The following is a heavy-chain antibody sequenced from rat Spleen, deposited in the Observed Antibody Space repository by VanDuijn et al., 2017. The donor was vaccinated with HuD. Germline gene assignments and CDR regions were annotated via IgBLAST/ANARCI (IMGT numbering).Heavy chain of an antibody. CDR2: ITNTGGST. D-gene: IGHD4-3*01. Sequence: EVQLVASGGGLVQPGRSLRLSCAASGFTFSDYNMAWVRQAPRKGLEWVASITNTGGSTSYPDSVKGRFTVSRENAKSTLYFLMDSLRSEDTATYYCVRQDTSGYSNWFAYWGQGTLVTVSS. J-gene: IGHJ3*01. CDR1: GFTFSDYN. V-gene: IGHV5-7*01. CDR3: VRQDTSGYSNWFAY.